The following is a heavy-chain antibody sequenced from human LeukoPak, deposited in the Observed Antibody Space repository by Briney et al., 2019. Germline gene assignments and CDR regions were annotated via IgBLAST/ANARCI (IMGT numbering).Heavy chain of an antibody. Sequence: PSETLSLTCTVSGGSISSGSYYWSWIRQPAGKGLEWIGRIYTSGSTNYNPSLKSRVTISVDTSKNQFSLKLSSVTAADTAVYYCARWTVAPPSKVVSYGMDVWGQGTTVTVSS. J-gene: IGHJ6*02. V-gene: IGHV4-61*02. CDR2: IYTSGST. D-gene: IGHD2-2*01. CDR1: GGSISSGSYY. CDR3: ARWTVAPPSKVVSYGMDV.